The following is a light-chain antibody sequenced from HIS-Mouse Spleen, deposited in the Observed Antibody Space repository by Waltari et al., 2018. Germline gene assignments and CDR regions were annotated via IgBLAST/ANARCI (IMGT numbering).Light chain of an antibody. CDR1: ALPNKY. V-gene: IGLV3-10*01. Sequence: SYELTQPPSVSVSPGQTARITCSGDALPNKYAYWYQQRSGQAPVLVIDGDSKRPSGIPGRVSGSSSGTMATLTISGAQVEDEADYYCYSTDSSGNHRVFGGGTKLTVL. CDR3: YSTDSSGNHRV. CDR2: GDS. J-gene: IGLJ2*01.